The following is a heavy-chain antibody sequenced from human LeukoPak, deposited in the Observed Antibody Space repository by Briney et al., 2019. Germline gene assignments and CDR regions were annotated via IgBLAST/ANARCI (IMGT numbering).Heavy chain of an antibody. CDR1: GFTFSSYA. V-gene: IGHV3-9*01. CDR2: ISWNSGSI. Sequence: GGSLRLSCAASGFTFSSYAMHWVRQAPGKGLEWVSGISWNSGSIGYADSVKGRFTISRDNAKNSLYLQMNSLRAEDTALYYCAKDRVAGTAPNRSPPTFDYWGQGTLVTVSS. D-gene: IGHD6-19*01. CDR3: AKDRVAGTAPNRSPPTFDY. J-gene: IGHJ4*02.